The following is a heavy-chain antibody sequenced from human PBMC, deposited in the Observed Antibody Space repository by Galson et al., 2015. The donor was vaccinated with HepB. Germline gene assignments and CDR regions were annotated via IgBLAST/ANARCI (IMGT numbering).Heavy chain of an antibody. Sequence: SLRLSCAVSGFTFGGYAMSWVRQAPGKRLEWVSSIRGSGSGTYYADFVKGRFTISRDNSKNTLYLQMNSLRAEDTAVYYCTRKGALGYYYYYSMDVWGQGTTVTVSS. CDR2: IRGSGSGT. CDR3: TRKGALGYYYYYSMDV. V-gene: IGHV3-23*01. J-gene: IGHJ6*02. D-gene: IGHD3-16*02. CDR1: GFTFGGYA.